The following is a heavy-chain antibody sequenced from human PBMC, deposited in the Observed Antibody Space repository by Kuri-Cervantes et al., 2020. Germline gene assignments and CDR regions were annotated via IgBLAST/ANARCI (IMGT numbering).Heavy chain of an antibody. Sequence: SVKVSCKASGYTFPSYGISWVRQAPGQGLEWVGGIIPIFGTKNYAQKLQGRVTITTAESTSTVYMELSSLTSEDTAVYYCARSSSGWYGGFDNWGQGTLVTVSS. CDR1: GYTFPSYG. D-gene: IGHD6-19*01. V-gene: IGHV1-69*05. CDR2: IIPIFGTK. J-gene: IGHJ4*02. CDR3: ARSSSGWYGGFDN.